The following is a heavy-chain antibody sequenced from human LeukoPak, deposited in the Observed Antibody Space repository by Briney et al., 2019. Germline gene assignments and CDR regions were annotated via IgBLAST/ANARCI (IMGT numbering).Heavy chain of an antibody. CDR1: GFTFSSSA. J-gene: IGHJ4*02. V-gene: IGHV3-23*01. D-gene: IGHD1-26*01. CDR3: ATLSGYFHH. CDR2: ISGSGVST. Sequence: GGSLRLSCAASGFTFSSSAMSWVRQAPGKGLEWVSTISGSGVSTYYADSVKGRFTISSDTFKNTLYLQMSSLRAEDTAIYYCATLSGYFHHWGQGTLVTVSS.